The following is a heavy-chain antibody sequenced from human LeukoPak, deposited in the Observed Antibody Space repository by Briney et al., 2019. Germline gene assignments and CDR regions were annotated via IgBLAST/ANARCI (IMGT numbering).Heavy chain of an antibody. CDR2: IYYSGST. CDR3: ARTESSGWYMDWFDH. D-gene: IGHD6-19*01. J-gene: IGHJ5*02. CDR1: GGSISSYY. V-gene: IGHV4-59*01. Sequence: MPSETLSLTCTVSGGSISSYYWSWIRQPPGKGLEWIGYIYYSGSTNYNPSLKSRVTISVDTSKNQFSLKLSSVTAEDTAVYYCARTESSGWYMDWFDHWGQGTLVTVSS.